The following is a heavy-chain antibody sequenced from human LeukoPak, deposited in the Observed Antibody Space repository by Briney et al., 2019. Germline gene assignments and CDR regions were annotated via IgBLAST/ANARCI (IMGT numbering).Heavy chain of an antibody. D-gene: IGHD4-11*01. V-gene: IGHV3-23*01. J-gene: IGHJ3*02. CDR3: AKDLSSNYGTAFDI. Sequence: GGSLRLSCAASGFTFNNYAMSWVRQAPGKGLEWVSAISGSDAGTYYADSVKGRFTISRDNSKNTLYLQMNSLRAEDTAVYYCAKDLSSNYGTAFDIWGQGTMVTVSS. CDR2: ISGSDAGT. CDR1: GFTFNNYA.